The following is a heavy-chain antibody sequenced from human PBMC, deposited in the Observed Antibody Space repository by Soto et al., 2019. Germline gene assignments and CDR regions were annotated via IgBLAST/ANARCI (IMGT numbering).Heavy chain of an antibody. CDR2: IHYSGST. V-gene: IGHV4-59*01. CDR1: GGSISRYY. J-gene: IGHJ5*02. CDR3: ARVPAVASTIPSLWFDP. Sequence: PSETLSLTCNVSGGSISRYYWSWIRQPPGKGPEWIGYIHYSGSTKYNPSLKSRVTISVDTSKNQFSLKLASVTAADTAVYFCARVPAVASTIPSLWFDPWGQGTLVTVSS. D-gene: IGHD6-19*01.